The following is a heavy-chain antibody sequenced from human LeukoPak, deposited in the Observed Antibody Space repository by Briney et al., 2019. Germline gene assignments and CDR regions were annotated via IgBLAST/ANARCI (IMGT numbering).Heavy chain of an antibody. CDR2: ITSTGSYT. V-gene: IGHV3-21*04. CDR1: GFTFSSYN. J-gene: IGHJ5*02. CDR3: GCDGYNFVGWFNP. Sequence: GGSLRLSCAASGFTFSSYNMNWVRQAPGKGLEWVSSITSTGSYTFYADSVKGRFTISRDNAKNSLYLQMNSLRAEDSAVYYCGCDGYNFVGWFNPWGQGTLVTVSS. D-gene: IGHD5-18*01.